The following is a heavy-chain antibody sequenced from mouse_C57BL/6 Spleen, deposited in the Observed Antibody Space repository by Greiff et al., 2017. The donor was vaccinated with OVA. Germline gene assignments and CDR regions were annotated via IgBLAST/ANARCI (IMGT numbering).Heavy chain of an antibody. CDR2: ISDGGSYT. J-gene: IGHJ2*01. CDR1: GFTFSSYA. CDR3: ARDQENFDY. V-gene: IGHV5-4*01. Sequence: DVHLVESGGGLVKPGGSLKLSCAASGFTFSSYAMSWVRQTPEKRLEWVATISDGGSYTYYPDNVKGRFTISRDNAKNNLYLQMSHLKSEDTAMYYCARDQENFDYWGQGTTLTVSS.